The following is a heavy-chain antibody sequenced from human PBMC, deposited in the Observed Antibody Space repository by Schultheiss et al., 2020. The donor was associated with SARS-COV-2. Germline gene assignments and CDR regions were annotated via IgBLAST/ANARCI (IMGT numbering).Heavy chain of an antibody. CDR2: IGTAGDT. D-gene: IGHD6-6*01. V-gene: IGHV3-23*01. Sequence: GGSLRLSCAASGFTFSSYAMSWVRQAPGKGLEWVSAIGTAGDTYYPGSVKGRFTISRDNSKNTLYLQMNSLRAEDTAVYYCARDMGSSSFAFDIWGQGTMVTVSS. J-gene: IGHJ3*02. CDR3: ARDMGSSSFAFDI. CDR1: GFTFSSYA.